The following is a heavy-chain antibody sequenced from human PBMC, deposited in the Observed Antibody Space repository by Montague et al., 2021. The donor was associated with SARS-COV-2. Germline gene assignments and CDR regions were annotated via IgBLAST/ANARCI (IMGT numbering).Heavy chain of an antibody. CDR2: VIHIRKT. V-gene: IGHV4-34*01. J-gene: IGHJ5*02. CDR1: GASFSGYH. Sequence: SETLSLTCAVYGASFSGYHWTWIRHSPWRGLEWILQVIHIRKTSYNPSLHSLLTISVDTYKKQFSLRLSFFTATDTAVYFCAKGSHIYDTRALRTGWFDPWGQGTLVNVSS. D-gene: IGHD3-22*01. CDR3: AKGSHIYDTRALRTGWFDP.